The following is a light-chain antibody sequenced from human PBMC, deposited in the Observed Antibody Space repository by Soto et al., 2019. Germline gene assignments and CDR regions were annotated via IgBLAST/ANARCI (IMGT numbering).Light chain of an antibody. CDR3: NKYETYPLNT. V-gene: IGKV3-20*01. Sequence: TQSTTTLSVSPGERAALSCRSSQTVTIALVWYQQRPGQAPRVLIYGASSRATGIPDRFSGSGSGTDFTLTISRLVPADFGTYYCNKYETYPLNTFGQGTRLE. CDR1: QTVTIA. CDR2: GAS. J-gene: IGKJ2*01.